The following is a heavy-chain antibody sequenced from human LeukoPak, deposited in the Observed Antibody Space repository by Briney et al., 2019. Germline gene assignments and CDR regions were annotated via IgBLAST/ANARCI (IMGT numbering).Heavy chain of an antibody. CDR3: AREDDWNYEDY. J-gene: IGHJ4*02. Sequence: GGSLRLSCAASGFTFRNYWMSWVRQAPGKGLEWVANIKQDGSEKYYVNSVKGRFTISRDNARNSLYLQMNSLRVEDTAIYYCAREDDWNYEDYWGQGTLVTVSS. CDR1: GFTFRNYW. V-gene: IGHV3-7*01. D-gene: IGHD1-7*01. CDR2: IKQDGSEK.